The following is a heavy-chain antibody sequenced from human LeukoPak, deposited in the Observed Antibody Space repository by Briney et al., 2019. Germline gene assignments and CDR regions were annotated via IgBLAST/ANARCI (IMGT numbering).Heavy chain of an antibody. V-gene: IGHV5-51*01. Sequence: GESLKISCKGSGYSFTSYWIGWVRQMPGKGLEWMGIVYPGDSDTRYSPSFQGQVTISADKSISTAYLQWSSLKASDTAMFYCARSPKNVAYNSGLDYFDFWGQGTLVTVSS. CDR1: GYSFTSYW. CDR2: VYPGDSDT. J-gene: IGHJ4*02. D-gene: IGHD5-12*01. CDR3: ARSPKNVAYNSGLDYFDF.